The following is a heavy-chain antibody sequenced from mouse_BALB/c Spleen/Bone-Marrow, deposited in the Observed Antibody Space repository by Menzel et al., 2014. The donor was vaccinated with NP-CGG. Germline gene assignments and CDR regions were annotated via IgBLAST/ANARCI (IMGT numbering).Heavy chain of an antibody. CDR2: IYPGDGDT. D-gene: IGHD2-10*02. CDR3: ARQYGNYSDY. V-gene: IGHV1-80*01. CDR1: GYAFSSYW. J-gene: IGHJ2*01. Sequence: VKLMESGAELVRPGSSVKISCKASGYAFSSYWMNWVKQRPGRGLEWIGQIYPGDGDTNYNGKFKGKATLTADKSSSTAYMQLSSLTSEDSAVYFCARQYGNYSDYWGQGTTLTVSS.